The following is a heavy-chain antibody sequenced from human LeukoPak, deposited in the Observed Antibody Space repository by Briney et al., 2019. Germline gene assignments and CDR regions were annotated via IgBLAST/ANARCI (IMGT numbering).Heavy chain of an antibody. D-gene: IGHD2-15*01. CDR3: ARGNCSGGSCYSDY. CDR1: GGSISIGGYY. CDR2: IYYSGST. Sequence: SETLSLTCTVSGGSISIGGYYWSWIRQHPGKGLEWIGYIYYSGSTYYNPSLKSRVTISVDTSKNQFSLKLSSVTAADTAVYYCARGNCSGGSCYSDYWGQGTLVTVSS. J-gene: IGHJ4*02. V-gene: IGHV4-31*03.